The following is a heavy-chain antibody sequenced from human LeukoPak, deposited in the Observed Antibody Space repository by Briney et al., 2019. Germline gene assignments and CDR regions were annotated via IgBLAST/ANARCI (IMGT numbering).Heavy chain of an antibody. CDR2: ITANGDAT. J-gene: IGHJ4*02. CDR1: GFTFSSYA. D-gene: IGHD3-3*01. Sequence: TGGSLRLSCAASGFTFSSYAMSWVRQAPGKGLEWVSSITANGDATYYADSVKGRFTISRDNSKNTLYLQMSSLRAEDTAVYYCATFGVIVRNDYFDYWGQGALVAVSS. CDR3: ATFGVIVRNDYFDY. V-gene: IGHV3-23*01.